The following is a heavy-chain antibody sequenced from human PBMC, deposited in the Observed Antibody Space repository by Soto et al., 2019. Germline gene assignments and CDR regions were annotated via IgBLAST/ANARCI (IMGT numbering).Heavy chain of an antibody. D-gene: IGHD4-17*01. J-gene: IGHJ4*02. CDR2: LIDNGGST. CDR3: ARTTVTKSRDY. V-gene: IGHV3-23*01. CDR1: GFSFSAYA. Sequence: HPGGSLRLSCAASGFSFSAYAMSWFRQAPGKGLGYVSSLIDNGGSTYYADSVRGRFTISRDNSKNTLYLQMNSLRVEDTAVYYCARTTVTKSRDYWGQGTLVTVSS.